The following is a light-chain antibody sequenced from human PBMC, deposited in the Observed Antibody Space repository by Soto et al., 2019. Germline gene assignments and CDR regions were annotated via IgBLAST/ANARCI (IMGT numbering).Light chain of an antibody. CDR3: QQRYIWPWT. Sequence: IVLTQSPATLSLSPGERATLSCRASQSVSGYLAWYQQIPGQAPRLLIYDASNRAAGIPARFSGSGSGTVFTLTISSLESEDSAVYFCQQRYIWPWTFGQGTKVEI. CDR1: QSVSGY. J-gene: IGKJ1*01. CDR2: DAS. V-gene: IGKV3-11*01.